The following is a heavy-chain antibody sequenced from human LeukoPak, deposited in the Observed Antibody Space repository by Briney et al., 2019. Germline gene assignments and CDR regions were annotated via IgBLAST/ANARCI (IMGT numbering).Heavy chain of an antibody. CDR3: AKTVGANKNYFDY. V-gene: IGHV3-30*18. J-gene: IGHJ4*02. CDR1: GFSFNTYD. D-gene: IGHD1-26*01. CDR2: ILSDGSGD. Sequence: GGSLRLSCAAPGFSFNTYDMHWVRQAPGKGLDWVAVILSDGSGDHYADSVRGRFTISRDNSKNTLYLQINDLRPEDRAVYYCAKTVGANKNYFDYWGQGTLVTVSS.